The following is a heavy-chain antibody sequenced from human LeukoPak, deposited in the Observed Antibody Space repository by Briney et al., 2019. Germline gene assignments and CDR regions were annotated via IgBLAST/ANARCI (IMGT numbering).Heavy chain of an antibody. V-gene: IGHV3-66*01. CDR1: GFTFSDYY. CDR2: IYSGGST. CDR3: ARDTYCGGDCYSS. D-gene: IGHD2-21*02. Sequence: PGGSLRLSCAASGFTFSDYYMSWIRQAPGKGLEWVSVIYSGGSTYYADSVKGRFTISRDNSKNTLYLQMNSLRAEDTAVYYCARDTYCGGDCYSSWGQGTLVTVSS. J-gene: IGHJ5*02.